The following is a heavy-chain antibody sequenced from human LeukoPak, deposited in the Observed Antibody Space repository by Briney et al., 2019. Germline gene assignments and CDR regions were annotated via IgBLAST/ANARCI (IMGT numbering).Heavy chain of an antibody. D-gene: IGHD5-12*01. CDR2: AYYRGSA. CDR1: GDSFSSFY. V-gene: IGHV4-59*08. Sequence: PSETLSLTCTVSGDSFSSFYWSWIRQPPGKGLEWIGCAYYRGSANYNPSLKSRVTISVDTSKNQFSLRLTSVTAADTAVYYCARRFGGYSNFDYWGPGTLVTVSS. J-gene: IGHJ4*02. CDR3: ARRFGGYSNFDY.